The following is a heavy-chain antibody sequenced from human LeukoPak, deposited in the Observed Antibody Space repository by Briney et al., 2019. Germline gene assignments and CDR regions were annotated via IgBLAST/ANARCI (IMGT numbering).Heavy chain of an antibody. J-gene: IGHJ5*02. CDR2: INPNSGGT. V-gene: IGHV1-2*02. D-gene: IGHD1-1*01. Sequence: ASVKVSCKASGYTFTGYYMHWVRQAPGQGLEWMGWINPNSGGTNYAQKFQGRVTMTRDTSISTAYMELSRLRSDDTAVYYCARDDTWNDGGAFYWFDPWGQGTLVTVSS. CDR3: ARDDTWNDGGAFYWFDP. CDR1: GYTFTGYY.